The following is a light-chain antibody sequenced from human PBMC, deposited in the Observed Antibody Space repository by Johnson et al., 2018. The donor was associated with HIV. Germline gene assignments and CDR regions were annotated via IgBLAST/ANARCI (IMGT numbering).Light chain of an antibody. CDR3: GTWDTSLTTGGV. CDR2: ENN. Sequence: QSVLTQPPSVSAAPGQKVTISCSGSSSNIGNNYVSWYQHLPGTAPKLLMYENNKRPSGIPDRFSGSKSGTSATLGITGLQTGDEADYYCGTWDTSLTTGGVVGTGTKVTVL. J-gene: IGLJ1*01. V-gene: IGLV1-51*02. CDR1: SSNIGNNY.